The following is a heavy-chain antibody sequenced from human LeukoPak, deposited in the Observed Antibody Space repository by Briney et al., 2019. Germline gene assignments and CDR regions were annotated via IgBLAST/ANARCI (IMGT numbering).Heavy chain of an antibody. J-gene: IGHJ4*02. CDR1: GFTFSSHS. CDR3: ARGAYYYED. CDR2: NSSSSSTI. Sequence: GGSLRLSCAASGFTFSSHSMNWVRQAPGKGLEWVSYNSSSSSTIYYADSVKGRFTISRDNAKNSLYLQMNSLRAEDTAVYYCARGAYYYEDWGQGTLVTVSS. D-gene: IGHD3-22*01. V-gene: IGHV3-48*01.